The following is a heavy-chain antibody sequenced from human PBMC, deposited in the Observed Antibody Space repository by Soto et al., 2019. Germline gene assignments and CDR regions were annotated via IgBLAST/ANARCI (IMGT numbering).Heavy chain of an antibody. V-gene: IGHV3-23*01. CDR1: GFSFSSTD. CDR2: ILDTGTTV. D-gene: IGHD3-10*01. CDR3: VKNSGWFNT. Sequence: EFQVLESRGGWVQPGGSLRLSCAASGFSFSSTDMSWVRQAPGKGLEWVSTILDTGTTVFYADSVKGRFTVSRDNSHNTLSVQMNNLRADDTAVYYCVKNSGWFNTWGQGTLVAVSS. J-gene: IGHJ5*02.